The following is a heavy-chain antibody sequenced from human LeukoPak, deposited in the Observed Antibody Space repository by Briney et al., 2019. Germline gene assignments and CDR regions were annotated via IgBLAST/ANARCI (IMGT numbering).Heavy chain of an antibody. Sequence: SETLSLTCTVSGGSTSSSSYYWGWIRQPPGKGLEWIGSIYYSGSTYYNPSLKSRVTISVDTSKNQFSLKLSSVTAADTAVYYCARDVDDGIAAAGHFDYWGQGTLVTVSS. CDR1: GGSTSSSSYY. V-gene: IGHV4-39*07. CDR2: IYYSGST. J-gene: IGHJ4*02. CDR3: ARDVDDGIAAAGHFDY. D-gene: IGHD6-13*01.